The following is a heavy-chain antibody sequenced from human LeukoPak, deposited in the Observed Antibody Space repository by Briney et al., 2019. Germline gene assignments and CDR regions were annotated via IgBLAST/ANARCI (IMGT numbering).Heavy chain of an antibody. Sequence: ESGPTLVKPTQTLTLTCTFSGFTFTSRGVGVGWMRQPPGKALEWLALIWWNDDKRYSPTLKGRLTITPDTSQNQVVLKMTNMDPVDTATYYCAHVYGSGSFDIWGQGTMVTVSA. D-gene: IGHD3-10*01. CDR3: AHVYGSGSFDI. CDR1: GFTFTSRGVG. CDR2: IWWNDDK. V-gene: IGHV2-5*01. J-gene: IGHJ3*02.